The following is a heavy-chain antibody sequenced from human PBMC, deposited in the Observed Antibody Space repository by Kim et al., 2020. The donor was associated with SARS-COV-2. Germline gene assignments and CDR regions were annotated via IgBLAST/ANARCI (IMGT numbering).Heavy chain of an antibody. CDR3: ARLRWRVVVVAATEHWFDP. CDR1: GGSISSSSYY. J-gene: IGHJ5*02. Sequence: SETLSLTCTVSGGSISSSSYYWGWIRQPPGKGLEWIGSIYYSGSTYYNPSLKSRVTISVDTSKNQFSLKLSSVTAADTAVYYCARLRWRVVVVAATEHWFDPWGQGTLVTVSS. V-gene: IGHV4-39*01. D-gene: IGHD2-15*01. CDR2: IYYSGST.